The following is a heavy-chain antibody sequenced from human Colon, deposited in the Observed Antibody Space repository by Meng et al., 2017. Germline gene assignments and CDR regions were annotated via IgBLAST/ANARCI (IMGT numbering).Heavy chain of an antibody. Sequence: QLQLVQSWSTLKKPGASGKGSYKASGYTFINYAINWVRQAPGQGLEWMGWINTHTGNPTYGQGFTGRFVLSSDTSVSTANLQISSLKAEDTAVYYCARGGPYPDSSGFHWYFDLWGRGTLVTVSS. CDR1: GYTFINYA. V-gene: IGHV7-4-1*02. J-gene: IGHJ2*01. CDR2: INTHTGNP. CDR3: ARGGPYPDSSGFHWYFDL. D-gene: IGHD3-22*01.